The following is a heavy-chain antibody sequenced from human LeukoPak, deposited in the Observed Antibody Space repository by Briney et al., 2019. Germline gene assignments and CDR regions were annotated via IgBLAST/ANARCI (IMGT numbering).Heavy chain of an antibody. J-gene: IGHJ3*02. CDR1: GYTFTGYY. CDR3: ARDKGIGKYYYDISPTDHDAFDI. V-gene: IGHV1-2*02. Sequence: EASVKVSCKASGYTFTGYYMHWVRQAPGQGLEWMGWINPNSDGTNYAQKFQGRVTMTRDTSISTAYMELSRLRSDDTAVYYCARDKGIGKYYYDISPTDHDAFDIWGQGTMVTASS. D-gene: IGHD3-22*01. CDR2: INPNSDGT.